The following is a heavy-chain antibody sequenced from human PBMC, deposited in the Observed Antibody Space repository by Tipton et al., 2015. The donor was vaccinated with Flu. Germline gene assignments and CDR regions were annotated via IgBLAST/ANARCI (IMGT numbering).Heavy chain of an antibody. CDR1: GDSIISSSYL. D-gene: IGHD3-10*01. Sequence: TLSLTCTVSGDSIISSSYLWNWIRQPAGKGLEWIGRIYINGGTKYNPSLKGRVTISLDTSKNQFSMKLSSVTAADTAMYYCARHANYGSGSPYYFDHWGQGSLVTVSS. V-gene: IGHV4-61*02. J-gene: IGHJ4*02. CDR2: IYINGGT. CDR3: ARHANYGSGSPYYFDH.